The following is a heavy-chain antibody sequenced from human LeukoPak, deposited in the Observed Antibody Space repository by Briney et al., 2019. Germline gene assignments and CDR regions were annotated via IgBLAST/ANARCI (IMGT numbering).Heavy chain of an antibody. V-gene: IGHV1-2*02. Sequence: ASVKVSCKASGYTFTGYYMHWVRQAPGQGLEWMGWINPNSGGTNYAQKFQGRVTMTRDTSISTAHMELSRLRSDDTAVYYCARERTLTSCYDYWGQGTLVTVSS. D-gene: IGHD2-15*01. CDR1: GYTFTGYY. CDR3: ARERTLTSCYDY. CDR2: INPNSGGT. J-gene: IGHJ4*02.